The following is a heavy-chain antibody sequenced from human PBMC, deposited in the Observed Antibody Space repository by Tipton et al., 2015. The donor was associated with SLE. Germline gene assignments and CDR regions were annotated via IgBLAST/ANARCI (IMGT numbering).Heavy chain of an antibody. V-gene: IGHV4-39*07. D-gene: IGHD1-26*01. CDR3: ARYGTYDGSRYFQH. J-gene: IGHJ1*01. Sequence: TLSLTCTVSGGSISSSSYYWGWIRQPPGKGLEWIGSIYHSGSTNYNPSLKSRVTISVDTSKNQFSLKLSSVTAADTAVYYCARYGTYDGSRYFQHWGQGTLVTVSS. CDR2: IYHSGST. CDR1: GGSISSSSYY.